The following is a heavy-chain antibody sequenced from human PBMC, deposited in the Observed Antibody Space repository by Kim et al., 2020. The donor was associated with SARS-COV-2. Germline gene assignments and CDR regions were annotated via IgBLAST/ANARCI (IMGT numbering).Heavy chain of an antibody. J-gene: IGHJ4*02. D-gene: IGHD5-12*01. CDR1: GGTFSSYA. Sequence: SVKVSCKASGGTFSSYAISWVRQAPGQGLEWMGGIIPIFGTANYAQKFQGRVTITADESTSTAYMELSSLRSEDTAVYYCASSGYSGYDLSYYFDYWGQGTLVTVSS. V-gene: IGHV1-69*13. CDR3: ASSGYSGYDLSYYFDY. CDR2: IIPIFGTA.